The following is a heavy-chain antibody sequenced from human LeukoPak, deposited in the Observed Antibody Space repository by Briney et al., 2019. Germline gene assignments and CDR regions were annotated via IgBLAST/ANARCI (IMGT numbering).Heavy chain of an antibody. CDR1: GYTFTHQW. D-gene: IGHD3-10*01. CDR3: ARHSDVIGAI. Sequence: GESLSTSCQASGYTFTHQWIGWVRQMSGSGLGWIGIIYPRDSDTIYSPSFQGHVTISADTSINTAYLEWSSLEASDTAIYYCARHSDVIGAIWGQGTLVTVSS. J-gene: IGHJ4*02. V-gene: IGHV5-51*01. CDR2: IYPRDSDT.